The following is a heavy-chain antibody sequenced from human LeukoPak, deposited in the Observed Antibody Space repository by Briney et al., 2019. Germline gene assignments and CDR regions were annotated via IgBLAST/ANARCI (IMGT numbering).Heavy chain of an antibody. CDR2: IYSGGST. J-gene: IGHJ6*03. CDR1: GFTVGSNY. CDR3: AGTMVRGVPYYYHMDV. Sequence: GGSLRLSCAASGFTVGSNYMNWVRQAPGKGFERVASIYSGGSTDYAYSVKGRFPISRHNSKNTLYLQMNSLRAEDTAVYYCAGTMVRGVPYYYHMDVWGKGTTVTVSS. V-gene: IGHV3-66*02. D-gene: IGHD3-10*01.